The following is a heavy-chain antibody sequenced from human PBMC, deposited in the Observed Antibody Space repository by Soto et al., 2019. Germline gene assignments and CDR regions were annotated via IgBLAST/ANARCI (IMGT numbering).Heavy chain of an antibody. V-gene: IGHV3-30*18. CDR3: AKDILSSSWYDYYYYGMDV. D-gene: IGHD6-13*01. CDR1: GFTFSSYG. J-gene: IGHJ6*02. CDR2: ISYDGSNK. Sequence: QLQLVESGGGVVQPGRSLRLSCAASGFTFSSYGMHWVRQAPGKGLEWVAVISYDGSNKYYADSVKGRFTISRDNSKNTLYLQMNSLRAEDTAVYYCAKDILSSSWYDYYYYGMDVWGQGTTVTVSS.